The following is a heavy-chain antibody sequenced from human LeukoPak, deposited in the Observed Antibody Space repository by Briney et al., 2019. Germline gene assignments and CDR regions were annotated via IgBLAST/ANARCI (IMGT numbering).Heavy chain of an antibody. CDR2: INPDGSRI. Sequence: GGSLRLSCAASGFTLSNYWMHWVRQAPGKGPVWVSRINPDGSRIDYADSVKGRFTISRDNSKDTLYLQMNSLRAEDTAVYYCAKKIFLGYWGQGTLVTVSS. J-gene: IGHJ4*02. D-gene: IGHD2-15*01. CDR3: AKKIFLGY. CDR1: GFTLSNYW. V-gene: IGHV3-74*01.